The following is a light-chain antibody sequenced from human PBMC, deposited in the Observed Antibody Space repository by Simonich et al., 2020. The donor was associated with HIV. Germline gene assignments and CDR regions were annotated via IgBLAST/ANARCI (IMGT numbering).Light chain of an antibody. CDR1: QSVNSNF. J-gene: IGKJ4*01. CDR3: QQYKDLILT. V-gene: IGKV3-20*01. Sequence: EIVLTQSPGTLSLSPGERATLSCRASQSVNSNFLAWYQQKPGHAPRLLIYTSYSRTTGIPDRFSGSGSDTEFILTISSMQSEDFAVYFCQQYKDLILTFGGGTKVDIK. CDR2: TSY.